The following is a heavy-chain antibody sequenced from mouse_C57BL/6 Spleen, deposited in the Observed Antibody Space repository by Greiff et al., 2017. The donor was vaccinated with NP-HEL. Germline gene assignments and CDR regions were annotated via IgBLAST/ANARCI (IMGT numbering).Heavy chain of an antibody. CDR1: GYPFTDYT. Sequence: VQLQQSGPELVKPGASVKMSCKASGYPFTDYTMHWVKQSHGQSLEWIGYINPNNGGPSYNQKFKGTATLTVNKSSSTAYMEIRSLTSDDSAVYYCSIRWYDYDEVSYYFDYWGQGTTLTVSS. CDR3: SIRWYDYDEVSYYFDY. V-gene: IGHV1-22*01. D-gene: IGHD2-4*01. CDR2: INPNNGGP. J-gene: IGHJ2*01.